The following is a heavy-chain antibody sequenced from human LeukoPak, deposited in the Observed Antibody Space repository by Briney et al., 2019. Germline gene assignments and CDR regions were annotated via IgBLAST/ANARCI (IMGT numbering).Heavy chain of an antibody. CDR3: ARVASPFGVVISNWFDP. CDR1: GFTFGDYS. D-gene: IGHD3-3*01. V-gene: IGHV3-48*01. J-gene: IGHJ5*02. Sequence: GGSLRLSCAASGFTFGDYSMHWVRQAPGKGLERISYISGGGTTKYYADSVKGRFTISRDKAKFVMYLQMNSLRAEDTAVYYCARVASPFGVVISNWFDPWGQGTLVTVPS. CDR2: ISGGGTTK.